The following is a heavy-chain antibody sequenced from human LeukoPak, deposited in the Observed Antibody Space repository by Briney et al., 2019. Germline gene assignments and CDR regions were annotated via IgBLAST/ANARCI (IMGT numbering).Heavy chain of an antibody. CDR1: GGYFSGYY. CDR3: ARGVLGVDI. CDR2: INHSGST. V-gene: IGHV4-34*01. J-gene: IGHJ3*02. D-gene: IGHD6-6*01. Sequence: SETLSLTCAVYGGYFSGYYWSWIRQPPGKGLEWIGEINHSGSTNYNPSLKSRVTISVDTSKNQFSLKLSSVTAADTAVYYCARGVLGVDIWGQGTMVTVSS.